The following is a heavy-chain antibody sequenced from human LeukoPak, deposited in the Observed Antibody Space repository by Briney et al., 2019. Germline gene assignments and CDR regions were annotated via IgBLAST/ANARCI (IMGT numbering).Heavy chain of an antibody. V-gene: IGHV3-7*01. CDR3: ARDEDGYNYAYYYYYYMDV. CDR1: GFTFSSYS. J-gene: IGHJ6*03. Sequence: PGGSLRLSCAASGFTFSSYSMNWVRQAPGKGLEWVANIKQDGSEKYYVDSVKGRFTISRDNAKNSLYLQMNSLRAEDTAVYYCARDEDGYNYAYYYYYYMDVWGKGTTVTVSS. D-gene: IGHD5-24*01. CDR2: IKQDGSEK.